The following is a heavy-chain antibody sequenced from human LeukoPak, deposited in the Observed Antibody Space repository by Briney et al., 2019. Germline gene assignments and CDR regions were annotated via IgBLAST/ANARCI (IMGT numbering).Heavy chain of an antibody. D-gene: IGHD3-10*01. CDR2: MNSDGSFT. Sequence: GGSLRLSCVASGFTFSNSWMHWVRQAPGKGLVWVPHMNSDGSFTGYADSVKGRFTISRDNSRSTLYLQMNSLRPEDTAIYYCAREGYYGSGSPPSLYFDYWGQGTLVTVSS. CDR1: GFTFSNSW. CDR3: AREGYYGSGSPPSLYFDY. J-gene: IGHJ4*02. V-gene: IGHV3-74*01.